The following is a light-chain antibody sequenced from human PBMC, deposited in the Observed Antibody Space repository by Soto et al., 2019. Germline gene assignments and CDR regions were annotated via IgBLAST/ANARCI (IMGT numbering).Light chain of an antibody. V-gene: IGLV2-14*01. CDR3: SSYTTSTTLIV. CDR1: RSDIGGYNY. Sequence: QSVLTQPASVSGSPGQSITISCTGTRSDIGGYNYVSWYQQHPGKAPKLMIYEVNNRPSGVSNRFSGSKSGNTASLTISGLQAEDEADYYCSSYTTSTTLIVFGGGTKVTVL. CDR2: EVN. J-gene: IGLJ2*01.